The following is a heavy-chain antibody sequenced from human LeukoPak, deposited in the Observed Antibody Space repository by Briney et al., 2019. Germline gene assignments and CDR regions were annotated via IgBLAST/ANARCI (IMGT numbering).Heavy chain of an antibody. Sequence: SETLSLTCAVSGGSMSDHYWSWIRQTPGTTLEWIGYIYATGNTNYSPSLKGRVTISLDTSKNHFSLRLRSVTAADTALYYCARGGYSYQYSMDVWGKGTTVTVSS. V-gene: IGHV4-4*09. CDR1: GGSMSDHY. CDR3: ARGGYSYQYSMDV. J-gene: IGHJ6*03. D-gene: IGHD5-18*01. CDR2: IYATGNT.